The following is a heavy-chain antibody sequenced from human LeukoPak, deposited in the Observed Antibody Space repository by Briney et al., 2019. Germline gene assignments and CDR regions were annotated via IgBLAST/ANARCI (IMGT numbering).Heavy chain of an antibody. CDR2: IIPIFGTA. Sequence: GASVKVSCKASGGTFSSYAISWVRQAPGQGLEWMGGIIPIFGTANYAQKFQGRVTITADESTSTAYMELSSLRSEDTAVYYCARGYRGALTTVTTLHPVYFDYWGQGTLVTVSS. D-gene: IGHD4-17*01. CDR3: ARGYRGALTTVTTLHPVYFDY. J-gene: IGHJ4*02. V-gene: IGHV1-69*13. CDR1: GGTFSSYA.